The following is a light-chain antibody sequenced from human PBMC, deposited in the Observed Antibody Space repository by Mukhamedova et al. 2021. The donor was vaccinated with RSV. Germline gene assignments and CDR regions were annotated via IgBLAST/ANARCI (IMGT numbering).Light chain of an antibody. CDR3: QQSYSTPYT. J-gene: IGKJ2*01. V-gene: IGKV1-39*01. Sequence: WYQRRVHGKAPNLLIYAASSLQSGVPSRFSGSGSGTDFTLTISSLQPEDIATYYCQQSYSTPYTFGQGTKLEIK. CDR2: AAS.